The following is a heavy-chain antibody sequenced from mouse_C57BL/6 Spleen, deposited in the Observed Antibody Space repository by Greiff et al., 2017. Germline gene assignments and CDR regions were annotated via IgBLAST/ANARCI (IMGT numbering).Heavy chain of an antibody. Sequence: QVQLQQPGAELVKPGASVKLSCKASGYTFTSYWMHWVKQRPGQGLEWIGMIHPNSGSTNYNEKFKSKATLTVDKSSSTAYMQLSSLTSEDSAVYYCASGGDYDLHVASMDYWGQGTLVTVSS. CDR1: GYTFTSYW. V-gene: IGHV1-64*01. CDR2: IHPNSGST. D-gene: IGHD1-1*01. J-gene: IGHJ4*01. CDR3: ASGGDYDLHVASMDY.